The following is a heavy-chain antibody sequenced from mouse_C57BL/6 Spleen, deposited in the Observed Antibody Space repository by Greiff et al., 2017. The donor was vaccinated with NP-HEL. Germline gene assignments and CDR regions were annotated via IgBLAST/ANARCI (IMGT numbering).Heavy chain of an antibody. CDR1: GYAFTNYL. D-gene: IGHD2-3*01. CDR2: INPGSGGT. J-gene: IGHJ4*01. V-gene: IGHV1-54*01. CDR3: ARVGSIYDGPYYAMDY. Sequence: QVQLQQSGAELVRPGTSVKVSCKASGYAFTNYLIEWVKQRPGQGLEWIGVINPGSGGTNYNEKFKGKATLTAHKSSSTAYMQLSSLTSEDSAVYFCARVGSIYDGPYYAMDYWGQGTSVTVSS.